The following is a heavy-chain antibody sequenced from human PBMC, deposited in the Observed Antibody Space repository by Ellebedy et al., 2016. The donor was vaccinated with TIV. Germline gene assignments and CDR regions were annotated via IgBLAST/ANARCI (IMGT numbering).Heavy chain of an antibody. CDR3: ARDPTSYCSGGTCYPIYSFDH. V-gene: IGHV3-30-3*01. CDR1: GFTFSSHA. D-gene: IGHD2-15*01. CDR2: IFYDGSKK. Sequence: GGSLRLSCAASGFTFSSHAMHWVRQAPGKGLEWVAVIFYDGSKKYHADSVKGRFTISRDDSKNTLFVQMNSLRAKDTAVYFCARDPTSYCSGGTCYPIYSFDHWGQGTLVTVSS. J-gene: IGHJ4*02.